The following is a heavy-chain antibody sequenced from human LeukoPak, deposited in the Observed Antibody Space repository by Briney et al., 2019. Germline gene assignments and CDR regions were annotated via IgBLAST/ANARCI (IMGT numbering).Heavy chain of an antibody. CDR1: GFTVCDSY. V-gene: IGHV3-53*01. Sequence: PGGSRRLSCAASGFTVCDSYMTWVRQAPGKGLEWVSVIYYGGGTFYADSVKGRFTISRDSSKNTLYLQMNSLRVEDTAVYYCARAGGLRIAVAPIDRWGQGTLVTVSS. CDR2: IYYGGGT. D-gene: IGHD6-19*01. J-gene: IGHJ5*02. CDR3: ARAGGLRIAVAPIDR.